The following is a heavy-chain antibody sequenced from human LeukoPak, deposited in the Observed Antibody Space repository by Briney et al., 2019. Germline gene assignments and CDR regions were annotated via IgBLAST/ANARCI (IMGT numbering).Heavy chain of an antibody. J-gene: IGHJ4*02. V-gene: IGHV1-46*01. Sequence: GASVKVSCKASGYTFTSHYIHWVRQAPGQGLEWMGIINPNGGSTGYAQKFQGRVTLTRDTSTSTVYMELSSLRSEDTAVYYCAADRYDSSGYYHFDYWGQGTLVTVSS. CDR1: GYTFTSHY. CDR3: AADRYDSSGYYHFDY. CDR2: INPNGGST. D-gene: IGHD3-22*01.